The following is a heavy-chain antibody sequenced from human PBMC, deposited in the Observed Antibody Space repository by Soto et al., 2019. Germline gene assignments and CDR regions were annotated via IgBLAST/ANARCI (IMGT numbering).Heavy chain of an antibody. J-gene: IGHJ4*02. V-gene: IGHV3-9*01. CDR3: AKEVGGYSYGSDLDY. CDR2: ISWNSGTT. Sequence: EVQLVDSGGGWVQPGWSLRLSCAASGFTFDSYAMHWVRQAPGKGLEWVSSISWNSGTTGYADSVKGRITISRDNAKNSLDLQMDSLRAEDTALYYCAKEVGGYSYGSDLDYWGEGTMVTFSS. D-gene: IGHD5-18*01. CDR1: GFTFDSYA.